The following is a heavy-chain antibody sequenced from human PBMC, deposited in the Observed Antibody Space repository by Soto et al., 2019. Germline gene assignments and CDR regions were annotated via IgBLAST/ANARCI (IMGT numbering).Heavy chain of an antibody. V-gene: IGHV3-48*01. CDR2: ISSSSSTI. CDR1: GFTFSSYS. D-gene: IGHD3-22*01. J-gene: IGHJ4*02. CDR3: ARTNIYDSSGGFDS. Sequence: EVQLVESGGGLVQPGGSLRLSCAASGFTFSSYSMNWVRQAPGKGLEWVSYISSSSSTIYYADSVKGRFTISRDNAKNSLYLEMNSLRAEDTAVYYCARTNIYDSSGGFDSWGQGTLVTVSS.